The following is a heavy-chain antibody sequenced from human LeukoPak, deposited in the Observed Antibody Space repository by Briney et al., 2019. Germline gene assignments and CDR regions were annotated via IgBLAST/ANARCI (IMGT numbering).Heavy chain of an antibody. Sequence: SETLSLTCTVSGGSISSYYWSWIRRPPGKGLEWIGYIYYSGSTNYNPSLKSRVTISVDTSKNQFSLKLSSVTAADTAVYYCARDRSGYLDYWGQGTLVTVSS. CDR3: ARDRSGYLDY. V-gene: IGHV4-59*01. CDR2: IYYSGST. CDR1: GGSISSYY. J-gene: IGHJ4*02. D-gene: IGHD2-15*01.